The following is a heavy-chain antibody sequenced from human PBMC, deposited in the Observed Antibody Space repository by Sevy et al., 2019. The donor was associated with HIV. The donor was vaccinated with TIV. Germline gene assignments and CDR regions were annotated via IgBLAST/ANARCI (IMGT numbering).Heavy chain of an antibody. CDR3: ARDELGYCSSTSCYTSDYYYYGMDV. D-gene: IGHD2-2*02. CDR1: GFTFSSYA. J-gene: IGHJ6*02. V-gene: IGHV3-30*04. CDR2: ISYDGSNK. Sequence: GGSLRLSCAASGFTFSSYAMHWVRQAPGKGLEWVAVISYDGSNKYYADSVKGRFTISRDNSKNTLYLQMNSLRAEDTAVYYCARDELGYCSSTSCYTSDYYYYGMDVWGQGTTVTVSS.